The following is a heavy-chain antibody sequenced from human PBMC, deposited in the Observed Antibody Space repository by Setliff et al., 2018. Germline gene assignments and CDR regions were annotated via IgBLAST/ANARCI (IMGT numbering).Heavy chain of an antibody. Sequence: SETLSLTCTVSGGSISSYDWSWIRQPAGKGLEWIGHIYIGGSANYNPSLKSRVTMSIDTSKNQFSLKLNSVTAADMAVYYCAREQWLDPPGYYYMDVWAKGTTVTVSS. CDR1: GGSISSYD. CDR2: IYIGGSA. J-gene: IGHJ6*03. D-gene: IGHD6-19*01. V-gene: IGHV4-4*07. CDR3: AREQWLDPPGYYYMDV.